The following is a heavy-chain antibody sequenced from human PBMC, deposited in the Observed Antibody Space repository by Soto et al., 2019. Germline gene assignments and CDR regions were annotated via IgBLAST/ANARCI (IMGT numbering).Heavy chain of an antibody. CDR1: GYTFTSYG. D-gene: IGHD3-10*01. Sequence: EASVKVSCKASGYTFTSYGINWVRQAPGQGLEWMGWISAYNGNTNYAQKLQGRVTMTTDTSTSTAYSELRSLRSDDTAVYYCARDPTPNRYGSGSFYTVYDGMDDWRQGTAVTVYS. J-gene: IGHJ6*02. CDR3: ARDPTPNRYGSGSFYTVYDGMDD. CDR2: ISAYNGNT. V-gene: IGHV1-18*01.